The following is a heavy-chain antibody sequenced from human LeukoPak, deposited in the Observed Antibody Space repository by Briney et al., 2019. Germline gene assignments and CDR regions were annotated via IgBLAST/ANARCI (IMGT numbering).Heavy chain of an antibody. D-gene: IGHD3-9*01. V-gene: IGHV3-21*01. CDR1: GFTFSSYS. CDR2: ISSSSSYI. Sequence: GGSLRLSCAASGFTFSSYSMNWVRQAPGKGLEWVSSISSSSSYIYYADSVKGRFTISRDNAKNSPYLQMNSLRAEDTAVYYCARDGGDYDILTGYSAPLEFDYWGQGTLVTVSS. CDR3: ARDGGDYDILTGYSAPLEFDY. J-gene: IGHJ4*02.